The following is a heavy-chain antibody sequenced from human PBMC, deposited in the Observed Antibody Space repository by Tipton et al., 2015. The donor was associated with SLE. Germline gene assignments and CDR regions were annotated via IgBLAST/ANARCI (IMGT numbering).Heavy chain of an antibody. CDR2: VSSSGTT. CDR3: ARDSSSWAGYYYGMDV. J-gene: IGHJ6*02. D-gene: IGHD6-13*01. CDR1: GGSITSHY. V-gene: IGHV4-59*11. Sequence: TLSLTCTVSGGSITSHYWYWIRQPPGQGLEWIGYVSSSGTTLYKPSLESRVTISVDTSKNQFSLKLSSVTASDTAVYYCARDSSSWAGYYYGMDVWGQGTTVTVSS.